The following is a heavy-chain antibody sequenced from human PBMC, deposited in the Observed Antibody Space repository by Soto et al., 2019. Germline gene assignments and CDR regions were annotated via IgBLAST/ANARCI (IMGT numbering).Heavy chain of an antibody. V-gene: IGHV3-15*07. Sequence: GGSLRLTCEASGFPFRTAWMNWIHQAPGRGLEWVGRIKSKTDGGTTDYAAPVKGRFTISRDDSKNTLYLQMNSLKTEDTAVYYCTTVVDYGDDECYWGQGTLVTVSS. CDR1: GFPFRTAW. J-gene: IGHJ4*02. CDR3: TTVVDYGDDECY. D-gene: IGHD4-17*01. CDR2: IKSKTDGGTT.